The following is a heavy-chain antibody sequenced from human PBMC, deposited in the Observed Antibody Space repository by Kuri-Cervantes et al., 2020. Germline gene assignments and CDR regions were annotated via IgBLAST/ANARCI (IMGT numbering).Heavy chain of an antibody. CDR1: GYTFTSYY. CDR3: ARDRRRPYCSGGSCYSGGWFDP. D-gene: IGHD2-15*01. V-gene: IGHV1-46*01. Sequence: ASVKVSCKASGYTFTSYYMHWVRQAPGQGLEWVGIINPSGGSTNYAQKFQGRVTMTRDTSTSTVYMELSSLRDEDTAVYYCARDRRRPYCSGGSCYSGGWFDPWGQGTLVTVSS. CDR2: INPSGGST. J-gene: IGHJ5*02.